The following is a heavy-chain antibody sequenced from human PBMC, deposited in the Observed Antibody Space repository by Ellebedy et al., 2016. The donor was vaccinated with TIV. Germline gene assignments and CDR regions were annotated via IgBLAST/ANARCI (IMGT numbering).Heavy chain of an antibody. CDR3: AREFRYDFWRGPLDH. CDR2: IYYTGST. V-gene: IGHV4-59*11. D-gene: IGHD3-3*01. Sequence: SETLSLTXTVSLGSISSHYWTWIRQPPGKGLEWIGIIYYTGSTSYSPSLTGRVTISIDTPKNQFSLKVTSVTAADTAVYYCAREFRYDFWRGPLDHWGQGTTVTVSS. CDR1: LGSISSHY. J-gene: IGHJ4*02.